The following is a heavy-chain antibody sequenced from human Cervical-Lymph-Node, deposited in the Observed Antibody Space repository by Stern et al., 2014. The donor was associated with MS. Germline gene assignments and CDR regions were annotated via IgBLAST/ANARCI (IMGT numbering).Heavy chain of an antibody. V-gene: IGHV3-33*01. D-gene: IGHD1-7*01. CDR2: IWYDGNKK. Sequence: VQLVESGGGVVQPGRSLRLSCAASGFTFSNYGMNWVRQAPGKGLEWLAVIWYDGNKKYYADSVKGRFPISRDNSKNTLFLQMSSLTAEDTALYYCARGNWNYEGMGYWGQGTLVTVSS. CDR1: GFTFSNYG. CDR3: ARGNWNYEGMGY. J-gene: IGHJ4*02.